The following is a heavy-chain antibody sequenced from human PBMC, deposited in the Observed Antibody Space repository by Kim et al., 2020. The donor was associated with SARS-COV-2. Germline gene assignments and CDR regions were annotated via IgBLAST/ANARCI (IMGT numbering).Heavy chain of an antibody. CDR3: ARGLAYCSSRSCYYYYMDV. CDR2: IYYSGNT. CDR1: GGSISSYY. J-gene: IGHJ6*03. V-gene: IGHV4-59*01. D-gene: IGHD2-2*01. Sequence: SETLSLTCTVSGGSISSYYWTWIRQPPGKGLEWIGYIYYSGNTNYNPSLKSRLTISIDTSKNQFSLKLSSVTAADTVVYFCARGLAYCSSRSCYYYYMDVWGKGTTVTVSS.